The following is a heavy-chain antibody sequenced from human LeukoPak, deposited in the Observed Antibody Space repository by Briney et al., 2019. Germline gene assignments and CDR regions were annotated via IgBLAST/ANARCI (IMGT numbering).Heavy chain of an antibody. V-gene: IGHV1-2*02. CDR1: GYTFTGYY. J-gene: IGHJ5*02. CDR3: ARGGLLWFGESPDP. CDR2: VNPNSGDT. D-gene: IGHD3-10*01. Sequence: ASVKVSCKASGYTFTGYYLHWVRQAPGQGLEWMGCVNPNSGDTNYAQKFQGSVTMTRDTSISTVYMELSRLRSDDTAVYYCARGGLLWFGESPDPWGQGTLVTVSS.